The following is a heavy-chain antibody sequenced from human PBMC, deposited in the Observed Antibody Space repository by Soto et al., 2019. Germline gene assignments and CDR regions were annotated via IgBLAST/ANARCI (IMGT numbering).Heavy chain of an antibody. J-gene: IGHJ6*02. V-gene: IGHV3-30-3*01. CDR3: ARDYSPSPHLGYCSGGSCYDSYYYGMDV. CDR2: IADDGSNK. CDR1: GFTFISYA. Sequence: GGALRLSCASSGFTFISYAMHWVRQTPGKGLEWVAVIADDGSNKYYADSVKGRFTISRDNSKNTLYLQMNSLRAEDTAVYYCARDYSPSPHLGYCSGGSCYDSYYYGMDVWGQGTTVTVSS. D-gene: IGHD2-15*01.